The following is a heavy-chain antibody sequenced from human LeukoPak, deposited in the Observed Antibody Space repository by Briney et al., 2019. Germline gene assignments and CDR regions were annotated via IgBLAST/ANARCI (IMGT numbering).Heavy chain of an antibody. Sequence: ASVKVSCKVSGYILTELSMHWVRQAPGKGLEWMGGFDPEDGETIYAQKFQGRVTMTEDTSTDTAYMELSSLRSEDTAVYYCATSWVVAGIGTYCGMDVWGKGTTVTVSS. CDR3: ATSWVVAGIGTYCGMDV. CDR2: FDPEDGET. V-gene: IGHV1-24*01. D-gene: IGHD6-19*01. CDR1: GYILTELS. J-gene: IGHJ6*04.